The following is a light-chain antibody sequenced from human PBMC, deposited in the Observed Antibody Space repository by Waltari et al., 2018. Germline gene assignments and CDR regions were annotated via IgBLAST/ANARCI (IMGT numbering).Light chain of an antibody. CDR2: RNN. J-gene: IGLJ3*02. CDR3: AAWDDSLTVR. Sequence: QSVLTQPPSASGTPGQRVTISCSGSSPNIGSNFVCWYQHLPGTAPKLLSYRNNQRPSGVPDRFSGSKSGTSASLAISGLRSEDEADYYCAAWDDSLTVRFGGGTKLTVL. CDR1: SPNIGSNF. V-gene: IGLV1-47*01.